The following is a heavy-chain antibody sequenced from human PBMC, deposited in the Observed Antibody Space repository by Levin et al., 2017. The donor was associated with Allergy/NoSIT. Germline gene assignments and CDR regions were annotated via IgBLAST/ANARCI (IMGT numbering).Heavy chain of an antibody. J-gene: IGHJ4*02. Sequence: VASVKVSCAASGFTFSSYSMNWVRQAPGKGLEWVSYISSSTSATYYADSVKGRFTISRDNAKNSLYLQMNSLRAEDTAVYYCARDLTGYWGQGTLVTVSS. CDR1: GFTFSSYS. CDR3: ARDLTGY. V-gene: IGHV3-48*01. D-gene: IGHD1-14*01. CDR2: ISSSTSAT.